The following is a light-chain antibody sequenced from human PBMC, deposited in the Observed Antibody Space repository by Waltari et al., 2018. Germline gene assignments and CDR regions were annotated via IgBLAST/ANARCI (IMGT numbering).Light chain of an antibody. V-gene: IGKV1-12*01. J-gene: IGKJ4*01. CDR3: QQSDSFPLT. CDR1: QDVGSW. Sequence: DIQMTQSTSSVSASVGARVTISGRASQDVGSWLAWYQQRPGKAPNLLIHTASNLQSGVPSRFSGTRSGTEFTLIIDGLQPEDFATYFCQQSDSFPLTFGGGTKLEMK. CDR2: TAS.